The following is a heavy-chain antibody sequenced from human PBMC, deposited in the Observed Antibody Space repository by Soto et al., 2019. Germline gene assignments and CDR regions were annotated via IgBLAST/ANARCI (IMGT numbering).Heavy chain of an antibody. Sequence: GGSLRLSCAASGFTFSSYAMSWVRQAPGKGLEWVSAISGSGGSTYYADSVKGRFTTSRDNSKNTLYLQMNSLRAEDTAVYYCAKLVITFGGVINYDAFAIWGQGTMVTVSS. CDR2: ISGSGGST. D-gene: IGHD3-16*02. V-gene: IGHV3-23*01. CDR3: AKLVITFGGVINYDAFAI. CDR1: GFTFSSYA. J-gene: IGHJ3*02.